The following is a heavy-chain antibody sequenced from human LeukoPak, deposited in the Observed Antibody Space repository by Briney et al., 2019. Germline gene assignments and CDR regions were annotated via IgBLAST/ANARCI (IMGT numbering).Heavy chain of an antibody. Sequence: ESGPTLVNPTQTLTLTCTFSGFSLSTSGVGVGWIRQPPGKALEWLALIYWDDDKRYSPSLKSRLTITKDTSKNQVVLTMTNMDPVDTATYYCAHSYRGYKGLRFDAFDIWGQGTMVTVSS. D-gene: IGHD5-18*01. CDR1: GFSLSTSGVG. CDR3: AHSYRGYKGLRFDAFDI. J-gene: IGHJ3*02. V-gene: IGHV2-5*02. CDR2: IYWDDDK.